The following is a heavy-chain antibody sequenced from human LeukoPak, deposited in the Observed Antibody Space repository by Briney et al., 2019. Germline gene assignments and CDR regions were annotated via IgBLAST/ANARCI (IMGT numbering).Heavy chain of an antibody. D-gene: IGHD6-19*01. J-gene: IGHJ4*02. CDR2: INNDGSST. CDR3: VKYSSRWN. V-gene: IGHV3-74*01. CDR1: GFTLSSNW. Sequence: GGSLRLSCAASGFTLSSNWMHWVRQAPGKGLVWVSRINNDGSSTSYADSVKGRFTISRDNAKDTLFLQMNSLRAEDTAVYYCVKYSSRWNWGQGTLVTVSS.